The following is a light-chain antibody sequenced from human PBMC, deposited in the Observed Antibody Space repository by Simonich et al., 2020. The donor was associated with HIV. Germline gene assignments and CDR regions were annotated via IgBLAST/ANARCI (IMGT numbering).Light chain of an antibody. CDR2: SNN. Sequence: QSVLTQPPSASGTPGQRVTISCSGSSSNLGSNTVNWYQQPPGTAPKPLSYSNNQRPSGVPDRFSGSKSGTAATLAISGLQSEDEADYYCAAWDDSLNGPVFGGGTKLTVL. CDR3: AAWDDSLNGPV. J-gene: IGLJ3*02. CDR1: SSNLGSNT. V-gene: IGLV1-44*01.